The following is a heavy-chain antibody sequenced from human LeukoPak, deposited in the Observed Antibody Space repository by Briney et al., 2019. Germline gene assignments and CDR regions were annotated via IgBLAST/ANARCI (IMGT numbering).Heavy chain of an antibody. V-gene: IGHV3-48*01. CDR3: ARELYSSSSVYPYYYMDV. Sequence: PGGSLRLSCAASGFTFSSYSMNWVRQAPGKGLGWVSYISSSSSTKYYADSVKGRFSISRDNAKNSLYLQMNSLGAEDTAVYYCARELYSSSSVYPYYYMDVWGKGTTVTVSS. J-gene: IGHJ6*03. CDR1: GFTFSSYS. CDR2: ISSSSSTK. D-gene: IGHD6-6*01.